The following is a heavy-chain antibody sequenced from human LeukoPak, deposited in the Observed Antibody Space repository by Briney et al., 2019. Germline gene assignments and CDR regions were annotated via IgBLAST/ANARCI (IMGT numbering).Heavy chain of an antibody. CDR3: ATPGIAVAGPYSYAEYFQH. CDR1: GFTFSSYS. CDR2: ISSSSSTI. V-gene: IGHV3-48*01. J-gene: IGHJ1*01. D-gene: IGHD6-19*01. Sequence: GGSLRLSCAASGFTFSSYSMNWVRQAPGKGLEWVSSISSSSSTIYYADSVKGRFTISRDNAKNSLYLQMNSLRAEDTAVYYCATPGIAVAGPYSYAEYFQHWGQGTLVTVSS.